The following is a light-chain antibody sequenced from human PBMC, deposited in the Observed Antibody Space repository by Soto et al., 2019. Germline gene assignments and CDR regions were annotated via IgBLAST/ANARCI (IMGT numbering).Light chain of an antibody. CDR3: SSDAGSSNV. V-gene: IGLV2-8*01. CDR2: EVN. J-gene: IGLJ1*01. CDR1: SSDVGGYNY. Sequence: QSALTQPPSASGSPGQSVAISCTGTSSDVGGYNYVSWYQQHPGKAPKLMIYEVNKRPSGVPYRFSGSKSGNTASLTVSGLQDEAEAYYYCSSDAGSSNVFGTGTKLTVL.